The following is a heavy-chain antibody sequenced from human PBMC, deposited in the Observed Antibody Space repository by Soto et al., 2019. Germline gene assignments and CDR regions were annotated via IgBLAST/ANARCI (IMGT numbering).Heavy chain of an antibody. CDR1: GFTFSSYS. D-gene: IGHD3-3*01. Sequence: PGGSLRLSCAASGFTFSSYSMNWVRQAPGKGLEWVSYISSSSSTIYYADSVKGRFTISRDNAKNSLYLQMNSLRAEDTAVYYCARGYLPYDFWSGYYYFEYWGQGTLVTVSS. J-gene: IGHJ4*02. CDR2: ISSSSSTI. V-gene: IGHV3-48*01. CDR3: ARGYLPYDFWSGYYYFEY.